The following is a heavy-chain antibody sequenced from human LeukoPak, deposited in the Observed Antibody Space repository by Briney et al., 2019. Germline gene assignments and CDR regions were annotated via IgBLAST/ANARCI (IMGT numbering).Heavy chain of an antibody. CDR2: ISISDSTI. J-gene: IGHJ4*02. Sequence: GGSLRLSCAASGFTFSDYHMSWIRQAPGKGLEWISYISISDSTIYYADSVKGRFTISRDNAKNSLSLQMDSLRAEDTAVYYCAREPCSSTNCRIFDSWGQGTLVTVSS. CDR1: GFTFSDYH. V-gene: IGHV3-11*04. D-gene: IGHD2-2*01. CDR3: AREPCSSTNCRIFDS.